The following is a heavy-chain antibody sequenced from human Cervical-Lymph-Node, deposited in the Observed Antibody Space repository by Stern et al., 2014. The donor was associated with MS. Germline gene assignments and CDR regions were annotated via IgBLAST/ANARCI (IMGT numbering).Heavy chain of an antibody. V-gene: IGHV2-5*02. CDR2: IYWDDDK. D-gene: IGHD3-10*01. CDR3: ALIVRGVLKN. Sequence: QVTLKESGPTLVKPTQTLTLTCTFSGFSLSTTGVGVGWLRQPPGKAPEWLALIYWDDDKRYSPSLRSRLTITKDTSKSQVVLTMSNMDPVDTGTHYCALIVRGVLKNWGQGTLVTVSS. CDR1: GFSLSTTGVG. J-gene: IGHJ4*02.